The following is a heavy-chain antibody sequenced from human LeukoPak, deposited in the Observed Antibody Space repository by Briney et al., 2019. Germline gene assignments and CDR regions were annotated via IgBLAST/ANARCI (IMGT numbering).Heavy chain of an antibody. V-gene: IGHV3-21*01. CDR2: ISSSSSYI. D-gene: IGHD2-15*01. CDR3: ARGRTEDFDY. CDR1: GFTFSSYS. J-gene: IGHJ4*02. Sequence: GGSPRLSCAASGFTFSSYSMNWVRQAPAKGLEWVSSISSSSSYIYYADSVKGRFTISRDDAKNSLYLQMNSLRAEDTAVYYCARGRTEDFDYWGQGTLVTVSS.